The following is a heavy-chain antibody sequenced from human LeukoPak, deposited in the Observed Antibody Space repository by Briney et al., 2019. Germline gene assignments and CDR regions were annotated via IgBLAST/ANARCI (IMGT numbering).Heavy chain of an antibody. CDR1: GFTFSRHW. Sequence: GWSLRLSCAASGFTFSRHWMHWVRQAPEKGLVWVSRINSDGSSTSYADSVKGRFTISRDNAKNTLYLQMNSLRAEDTAVYYCKSGIAATIGDYWGQGTLVTASS. D-gene: IGHD5-12*01. CDR3: KSGIAATIGDY. V-gene: IGHV3-74*01. J-gene: IGHJ4*02. CDR2: INSDGSST.